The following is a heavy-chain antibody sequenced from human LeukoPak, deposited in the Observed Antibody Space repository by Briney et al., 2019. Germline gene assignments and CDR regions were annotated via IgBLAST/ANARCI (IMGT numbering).Heavy chain of an antibody. J-gene: IGHJ4*02. CDR1: GFTFSSYA. CDR2: IWYDGSNK. V-gene: IGHV3-33*08. CDR3: AREGTPYSRGPSFDY. D-gene: IGHD6-13*01. Sequence: GGSLRLSCAASGFTFSSYAMHWVRQAPGKGLEWVAVIWYDGSNKYYADSVKGRFTISRDNSKNTLYLQMNSLRAEDTAVYYCAREGTPYSRGPSFDYWGQGTLVTVSS.